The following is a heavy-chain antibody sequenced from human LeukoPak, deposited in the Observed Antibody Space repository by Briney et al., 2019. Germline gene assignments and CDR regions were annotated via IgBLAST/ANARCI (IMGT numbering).Heavy chain of an antibody. V-gene: IGHV3-30*03. Sequence: PGRSLRLSCIASGFTFSNYGMHWVRQAPGKGLEWVATISSDGNNQYYADSVKGRFTISRDNSKNTLYLQMNSLRSEDTAVFYCAGVDYGDYWGQGTLVTVSS. CDR2: ISSDGNNQ. D-gene: IGHD4/OR15-4a*01. J-gene: IGHJ4*02. CDR1: GFTFSNYG. CDR3: AGVDYGDY.